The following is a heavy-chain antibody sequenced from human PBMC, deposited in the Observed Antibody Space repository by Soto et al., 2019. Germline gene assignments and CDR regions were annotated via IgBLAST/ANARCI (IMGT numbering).Heavy chain of an antibody. CDR1: GFSLSTIGVG. D-gene: IGHD2-15*01. J-gene: IGHJ4*02. CDR3: ARIHRYGGRGVDFDY. Sequence: SGPTLVNPPQTLTLTCTFSGFSLSTIGVGVGWIRQPPGKALEWLARIDWDDAKFYNTSLRSRLTIPRDTSKNQVVLTMTNMDPEDTATYYCARIHRYGGRGVDFDYWGQGTLVTVSS. V-gene: IGHV2-70*04. CDR2: IDWDDAK.